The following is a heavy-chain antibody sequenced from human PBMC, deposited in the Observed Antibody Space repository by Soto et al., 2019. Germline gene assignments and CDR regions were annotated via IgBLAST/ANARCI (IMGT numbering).Heavy chain of an antibody. D-gene: IGHD6-19*01. V-gene: IGHV3-33*01. CDR1: GFTFSSYG. CDR2: IWYDGSNK. Sequence: QVQLVESGGGVVEPGRSLRLSCAASGFTFSSYGMHWVRQAPGKGLEWVAVIWYDGSNKYYADSVKGRFTISRDNSKNTLYLQMNSLRAEDTAVYYCARDRRGWSVSYSSGPLVDWGQGTLVTVSS. J-gene: IGHJ4*02. CDR3: ARDRRGWSVSYSSGPLVD.